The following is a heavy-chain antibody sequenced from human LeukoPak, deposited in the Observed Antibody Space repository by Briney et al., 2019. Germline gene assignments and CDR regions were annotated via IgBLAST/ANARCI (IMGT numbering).Heavy chain of an antibody. CDR3: AIWGGSYYTGGFDY. V-gene: IGHV4-39*07. D-gene: IGHD3-10*01. CDR1: GGSISSSSYY. J-gene: IGHJ4*02. Sequence: SETLSLTCTVSGGSISSSSYYWGWIRQPPGKGLEWIGSIYYSGSTYYNPSLKSRVTISVDTSKNQFSLKLSSVTAADTAVYYCAIWGGSYYTGGFDYWGQGTLVTVSS. CDR2: IYYSGST.